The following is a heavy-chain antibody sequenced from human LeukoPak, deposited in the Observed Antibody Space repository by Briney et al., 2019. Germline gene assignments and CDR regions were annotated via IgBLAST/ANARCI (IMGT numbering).Heavy chain of an antibody. Sequence: PGGSLRLSCAASGFTFSSYAMHWVRHAPGKGLEWVAVISYEVSNKYYADSVKGRFTISRDNSKNTLYLQMNSLRAEDTAVYYCARCWLAAAPSYYYYYGMDVWGKGTTVTVSS. CDR3: ARCWLAAAPSYYYYYGMDV. CDR1: GFTFSSYA. CDR2: ISYEVSNK. J-gene: IGHJ6*04. D-gene: IGHD6-13*01. V-gene: IGHV3-30*04.